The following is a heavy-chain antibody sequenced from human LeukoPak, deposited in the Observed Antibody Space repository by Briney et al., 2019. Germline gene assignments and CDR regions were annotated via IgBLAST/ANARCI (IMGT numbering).Heavy chain of an antibody. V-gene: IGHV4-39*07. J-gene: IGHJ4*02. D-gene: IGHD2-15*01. CDR3: ARETNYCSGGSCRRYYFDY. Sequence: SETLSLTCTVSGGSISSSSYYWGWIRQPPGKGLEWIGSIYYSGSTYYNPSLKSRVTISVDTSKNQFSLKLSSVTAADTAVYYCARETNYCSGGSCRRYYFDYWGQGTLVTVSS. CDR2: IYYSGST. CDR1: GGSISSSSYY.